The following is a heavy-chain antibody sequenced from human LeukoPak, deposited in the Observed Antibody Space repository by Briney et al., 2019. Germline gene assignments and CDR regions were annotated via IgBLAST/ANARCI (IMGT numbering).Heavy chain of an antibody. CDR3: ARVKAVPAAILI. D-gene: IGHD2-2*02. CDR2: IYYSGST. Sequence: SETLSLTCTVSGVSISSGDYYWSWIRQPPGKGLGWIGYIYYSGSTYYNPSLKSRVTISVDTSKNQFSLKLSSVTAADTAVYYCARVKAVPAAILIWGQGTLVTVSS. CDR1: GVSISSGDYY. J-gene: IGHJ4*02. V-gene: IGHV4-30-4*01.